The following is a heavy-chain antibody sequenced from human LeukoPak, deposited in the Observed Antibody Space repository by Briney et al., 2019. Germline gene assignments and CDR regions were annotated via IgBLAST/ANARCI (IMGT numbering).Heavy chain of an antibody. CDR2: IYYSGST. CDR3: ARLYPYYGRIGYVDY. CDR1: GASISTYY. D-gene: IGHD3-22*01. J-gene: IGHJ4*02. Sequence: SETLSLTCTVSGASISTYYWSWIRQPPGKGPEWIGYIYYSGSTNYNPSLKSRVTISKDTSKSQFSLKLNSVTAADTAVYYCARLYPYYGRIGYVDYWGQGTLVTVSS. V-gene: IGHV4-59*01.